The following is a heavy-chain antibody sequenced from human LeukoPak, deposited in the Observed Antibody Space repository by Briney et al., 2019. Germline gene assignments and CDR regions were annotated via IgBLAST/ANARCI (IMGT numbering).Heavy chain of an antibody. CDR2: ISGSGGST. J-gene: IGHJ6*02. Sequence: GGSLRLSCAASGFTFSSYAMSWVRQAPGKGLEWVSAISGSGGSTYYADSVKGRFTISRDNSKNTLYLQMNSLRAEDTAVYYCAKDRDIVVVPAAPANGMDVWGQGTTVTVSS. CDR1: GFTFSSYA. D-gene: IGHD2-2*01. V-gene: IGHV3-23*01. CDR3: AKDRDIVVVPAAPANGMDV.